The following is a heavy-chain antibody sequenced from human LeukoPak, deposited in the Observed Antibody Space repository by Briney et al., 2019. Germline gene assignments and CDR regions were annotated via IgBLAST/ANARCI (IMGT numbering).Heavy chain of an antibody. Sequence: PGGSLRLSCAASGFTFSSYNMNWVRQAPGKGLEWVSSISNSLYYIYYADSVKGRFTISRDNAKNTLYLQMNSLRAEDTAVYYCASSPIVGAPLWGQGTLVTVSS. V-gene: IGHV3-21*01. CDR1: GFTFSSYN. D-gene: IGHD1-26*01. CDR3: ASSPIVGAPL. CDR2: ISNSLYYI. J-gene: IGHJ4*02.